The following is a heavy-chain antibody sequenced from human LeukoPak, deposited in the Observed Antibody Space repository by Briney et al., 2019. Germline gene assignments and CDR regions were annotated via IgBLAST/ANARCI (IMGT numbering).Heavy chain of an antibody. Sequence: SETLSLTCTVSGGSINSGNHYWGWIRQSPGKGLEWIGEINHSGSTNYNPSLKSRVTISVDTSKNQFSLKLSSVTAADTAVYYCAREGQQLWIFDYWGQGTLVTVSS. V-gene: IGHV4-39*07. J-gene: IGHJ4*02. D-gene: IGHD5-18*01. CDR3: AREGQQLWIFDY. CDR1: GGSINSGNHY. CDR2: INHSGST.